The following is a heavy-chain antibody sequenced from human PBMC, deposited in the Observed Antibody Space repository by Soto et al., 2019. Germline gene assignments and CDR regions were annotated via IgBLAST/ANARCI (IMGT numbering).Heavy chain of an antibody. CDR3: ARDATLRH. D-gene: IGHD2-15*01. J-gene: IGHJ4*01. CDR1: TDSMDGFY. Sequence: PSETLSLTCTVSTDSMDGFYWNWIRQPPGKGLEWTGYVDYTGNTNYNPSLRSRVSISIDTSKNQFSLQLSSVIAADTAIYYCARDATLRHWGHGTLVTVSS. CDR2: VDYTGNT. V-gene: IGHV4-59*01.